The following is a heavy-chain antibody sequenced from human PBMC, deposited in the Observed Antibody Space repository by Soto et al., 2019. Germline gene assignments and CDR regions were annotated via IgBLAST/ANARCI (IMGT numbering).Heavy chain of an antibody. V-gene: IGHV3-33*01. CDR1: GFTFSSYG. CDR2: IWYDGSNK. J-gene: IGHJ4*02. D-gene: IGHD6-19*01. CDR3: ARGGYSSGWYYFDY. Sequence: GGYLRLSCAASGFTFSSYGMHWVRQAPGKGLEWVAVIWYDGSNKYYVDSVKGRFTISRDNSKNTLYLQMNSLRAEDTAVYYCARGGYSSGWYYFDYWGQGTLVTVSS.